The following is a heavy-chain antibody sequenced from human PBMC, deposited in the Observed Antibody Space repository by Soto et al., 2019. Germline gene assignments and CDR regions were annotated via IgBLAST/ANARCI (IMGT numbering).Heavy chain of an antibody. Sequence: QVHLVQSGAEVKKPGTSVKVSCKGSGYAFTTYGITWVRQAPGQGLEWMGWISDHNGNTTYAQKLQGRVTVTRDTSTSTAYMELRSLRADDTAVYYCARGRYGDYWGQGALVTVSS. CDR1: GYAFTTYG. V-gene: IGHV1-18*01. CDR3: ARGRYGDY. J-gene: IGHJ4*02. CDR2: ISDHNGNT. D-gene: IGHD1-1*01.